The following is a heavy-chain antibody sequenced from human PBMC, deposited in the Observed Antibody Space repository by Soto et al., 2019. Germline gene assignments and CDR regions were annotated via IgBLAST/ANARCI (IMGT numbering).Heavy chain of an antibody. CDR3: ARARRSSGRIDTSDI. CDR1: GGSIFTYY. J-gene: IGHJ3*02. Sequence: SETLSLTCTVSGGSIFTYYCILVRQPPGKGLEWIVYIDYSGSTNYNPSLKSRVTISVDTSKNQFSLKLSSVTAADTAVYYCARARRSSGRIDTSDIWGQGTMVIVSS. CDR2: IDYSGST. V-gene: IGHV4-59*01. D-gene: IGHD1-26*01.